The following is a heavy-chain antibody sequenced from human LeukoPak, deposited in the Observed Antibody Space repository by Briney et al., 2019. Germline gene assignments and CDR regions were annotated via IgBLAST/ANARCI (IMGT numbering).Heavy chain of an antibody. CDR3: ASSRRNYGDYGVY. CDR2: IIPIFGTA. V-gene: IGHV1-69*13. CDR1: GGTFSSYA. D-gene: IGHD4-17*01. J-gene: IGHJ4*02. Sequence: SVKVSCKASGGTFSSYAISWVRQAPGQGLEWMGGIIPIFGTANYAQKFQGRVTITADESTSTAYMELSSLRSEDTAVYYCASSRRNYGDYGVYRGQGTLVTVSS.